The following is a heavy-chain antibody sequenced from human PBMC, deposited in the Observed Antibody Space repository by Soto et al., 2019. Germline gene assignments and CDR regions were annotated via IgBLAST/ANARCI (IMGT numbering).Heavy chain of an antibody. J-gene: IGHJ6*02. CDR2: INHSGST. CDR1: GGSFSGYY. V-gene: IGHV4-34*01. D-gene: IGHD3-16*01. Sequence: QVQLQQWGAGLLKPSETLSLTCAVYGGSFSGYYWSWIRQPPGKGLEWIGEINHSGSTNYNPSLKGRVNTSVGTSKNQFSLKLSTVTAAATAVYYCARLNSTGYDDTGGYYYYYGMDVWGQGTTVTVSS. CDR3: ARLNSTGYDDTGGYYYYYGMDV.